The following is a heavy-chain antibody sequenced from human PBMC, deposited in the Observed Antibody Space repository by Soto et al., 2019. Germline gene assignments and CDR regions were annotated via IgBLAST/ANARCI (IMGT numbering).Heavy chain of an antibody. CDR1: GGTFSSYT. V-gene: IGHV1-69*02. CDR3: AFPDDGVDYFEY. D-gene: IGHD1-1*01. J-gene: IGHJ4*02. CDR2: IIPILGIA. Sequence: QVQLVQSGAEVKKPGSSVKVSCKASGGTFSSYTISWVRLAPGQVLEGMGRIIPILGIANYAQKFQGRVTITADKSTITTYMELSSLTSEDSAVYYCAFPDDGVDYFEYWGQRTLLTVST.